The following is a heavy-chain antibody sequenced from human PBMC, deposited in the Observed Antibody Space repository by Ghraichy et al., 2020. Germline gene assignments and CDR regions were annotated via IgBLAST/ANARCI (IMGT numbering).Heavy chain of an antibody. CDR1: GGSFSGYY. CDR2: INHSGST. D-gene: IGHD3-10*01. V-gene: IGHV4-34*01. Sequence: SETLSLTCAVYGGSFSGYYWSWIRQPPGKGLEWIGEINHSGSTNYNPSLKSRVTISVDTSKNQFSLKLSSVTAADTAVYYCARILLGTMVRGVIPYRHLWYYYYGMDVWGQGTTVTVSS. CDR3: ARILLGTMVRGVIPYRHLWYYYYGMDV. J-gene: IGHJ6*02.